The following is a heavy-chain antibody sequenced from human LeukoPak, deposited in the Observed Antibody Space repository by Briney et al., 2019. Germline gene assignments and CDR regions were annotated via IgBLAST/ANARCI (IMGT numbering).Heavy chain of an antibody. CDR1: GFSLSTNGVG. CDR3: AHIEDHVGDY. CDR2: IYRDDDK. D-gene: IGHD1-26*01. V-gene: IGHV2-5*02. Sequence: SGPTLVKPTQTLTLTCTFSGFSLSTNGVGVGWIRQPPGKALEWLAVIYRDDDKRYSPSLKSGLTITKDTSENQVVLTLTNMDLVDTATYYCAHIEDHVGDYWGQGTLVTVSS. J-gene: IGHJ4*02.